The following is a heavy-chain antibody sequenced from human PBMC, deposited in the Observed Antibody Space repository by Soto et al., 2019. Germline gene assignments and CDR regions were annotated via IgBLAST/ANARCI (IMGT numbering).Heavy chain of an antibody. V-gene: IGHV3-30*18. CDR2: ISYDGSNK. J-gene: IGHJ6*02. CDR3: AKVFRSGQYYYYYYGMDV. D-gene: IGHD3-10*01. CDR1: GFTFSSYG. Sequence: GGSLRLSCAASGFTFSSYGMHWVRQAPGKGLERVAVISYDGSNKYYADSVKGRFTISRDNSKNTLYLQMNSLRAEDTAVYYCAKVFRSGQYYYYYYGMDVWGQGTTVTVSS.